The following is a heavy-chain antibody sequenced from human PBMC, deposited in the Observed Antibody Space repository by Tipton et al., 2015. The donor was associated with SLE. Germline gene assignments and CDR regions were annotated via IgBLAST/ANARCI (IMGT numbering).Heavy chain of an antibody. CDR1: GGSISSHY. D-gene: IGHD3-22*01. Sequence: TLSLTCTVSGGSISSHYWTWIRQPPGKGLEWIGHIYYTGTTNYSPSLKSRLTISVDTSKNQFSLKLSSVTAADTAVYYCARGDYYDSSGYYYVGYYYYYMDVWGKGTTVTVSS. CDR2: IYYTGTT. CDR3: ARGDYYDSSGYYYVGYYYYYMDV. J-gene: IGHJ6*03. V-gene: IGHV4-59*11.